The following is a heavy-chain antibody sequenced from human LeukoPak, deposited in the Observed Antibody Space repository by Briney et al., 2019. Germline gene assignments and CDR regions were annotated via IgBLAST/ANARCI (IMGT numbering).Heavy chain of an antibody. CDR3: ATNGFYYYYGMDV. Sequence: SVKVSLKVSGYTLTELSLHWVRQAPGKGLEWVGGFDPEDGETIYAQKFQGRVTMTEDTSTDAAYMEMSSLRSEDTAVYYCATNGFYYYYGMDVWGQGNTVTVSS. V-gene: IGHV1-24*01. CDR2: FDPEDGET. D-gene: IGHD6-25*01. J-gene: IGHJ6*02. CDR1: GYTLTELS.